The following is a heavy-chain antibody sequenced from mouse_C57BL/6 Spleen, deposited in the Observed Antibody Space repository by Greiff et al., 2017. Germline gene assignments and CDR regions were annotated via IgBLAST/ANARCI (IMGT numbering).Heavy chain of an antibody. V-gene: IGHV1-78*01. CDR1: GYTFTDHT. Sequence: VQLQQSDAELVKPGASVKISCKVSGYTFTDHTIHWMKQRPEQGLEWIGYIYPRDGSTTYNEKFKGKATLTADKSSSTAYMQLNSLTSEDSAVYVCARTAYYYGSSSSYWYFDVWGTGTTVTVSS. J-gene: IGHJ1*03. CDR2: IYPRDGST. CDR3: ARTAYYYGSSSSYWYFDV. D-gene: IGHD1-1*01.